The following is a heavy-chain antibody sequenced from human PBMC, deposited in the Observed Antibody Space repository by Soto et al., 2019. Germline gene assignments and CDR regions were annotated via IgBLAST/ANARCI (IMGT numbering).Heavy chain of an antibody. J-gene: IGHJ4*02. CDR3: ARHLSRYYDSSGYSDY. CDR2: IYYSGST. V-gene: IGHV4-39*01. D-gene: IGHD3-22*01. Sequence: SETLSLTCTVSGGSISSSSYYWGWIRQPPGKGLEWIGSIYYSGSTYYNPSLKSRVTISVDTSKNQFSLKLSSVTAADTAVYYCARHLSRYYDSSGYSDYWGQGTLVTVSS. CDR1: GGSISSSSYY.